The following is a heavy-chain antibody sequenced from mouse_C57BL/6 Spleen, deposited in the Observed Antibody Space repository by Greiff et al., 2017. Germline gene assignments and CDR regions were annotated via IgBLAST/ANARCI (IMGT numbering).Heavy chain of an antibody. CDR2: IYPGSGST. Sequence: QVQLQQPGAELVKPGASVKMSSKASGYTFTSYWITWVKQRPGQGLEWIGDIYPGSGSTNYNEKFKSKATLTVDTSSSTAYMQLSSLTSEDSAVYYCARRIYDGYYDAMDYWGQGTSVTVSS. CDR1: GYTFTSYW. V-gene: IGHV1-55*01. D-gene: IGHD2-3*01. J-gene: IGHJ4*01. CDR3: ARRIYDGYYDAMDY.